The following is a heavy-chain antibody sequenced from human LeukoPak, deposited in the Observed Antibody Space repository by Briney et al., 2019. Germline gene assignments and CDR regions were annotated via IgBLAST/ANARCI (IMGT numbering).Heavy chain of an antibody. J-gene: IGHJ4*02. CDR2: ISGSGGVT. CDR3: AKQTTVVNTHFDY. V-gene: IGHV3-23*01. D-gene: IGHD4-23*01. CDR1: GFTFSTYA. Sequence: GGSLRLSCAASGFTFSTYAMSWVRQAPGKGLGWVSAISGSGGVTYYADSVKGRFTISRDNSKNTLYLQMNSLRADDTAVYYCAKQTTVVNTHFDYWGQGTLVTVSS.